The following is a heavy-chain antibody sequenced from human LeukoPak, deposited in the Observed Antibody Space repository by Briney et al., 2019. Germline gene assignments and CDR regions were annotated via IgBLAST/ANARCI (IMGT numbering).Heavy chain of an antibody. V-gene: IGHV3-23*01. CDR1: GFTFSSYA. CDR2: ISGSGGST. Sequence: GGSLRLSCAASGFTFSSYAMSWVRQAPGKGLEWVSAISGSGGSTYYADSVKGRFTISRDNSKNTLYLQMNSLRAEDTAVYYCAKVPYNWNDVGWFDPWGQGTLVTVSS. CDR3: AKVPYNWNDVGWFDP. J-gene: IGHJ5*02. D-gene: IGHD1-1*01.